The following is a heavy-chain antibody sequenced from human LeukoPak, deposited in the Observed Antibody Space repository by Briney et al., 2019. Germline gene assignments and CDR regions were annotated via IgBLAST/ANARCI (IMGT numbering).Heavy chain of an antibody. J-gene: IGHJ6*03. Sequence: SETLSLTCTVSGGSISSSSYYWGWIRQPPGKGLEWIGYIYYSGSTNYNPSLKSRVTISVDTSKNQFSLKLSSVTAADTAMYYCARGAYSSSWYTYYYYYMDVWGKGTTVTISS. CDR3: ARGAYSSSWYTYYYYYMDV. CDR1: GGSISSSSYY. V-gene: IGHV4-61*05. D-gene: IGHD6-13*01. CDR2: IYYSGST.